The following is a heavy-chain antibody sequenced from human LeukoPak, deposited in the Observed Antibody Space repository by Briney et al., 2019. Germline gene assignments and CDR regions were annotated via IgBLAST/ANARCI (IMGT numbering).Heavy chain of an antibody. CDR1: GVTFSSFS. CDR3: ASQSSGSSTRAPDF. Sequence: GGSLRLSCKTSGVTFSSFSLNWVRQAPGKGLEWLSYISSSSRSKYYADSVKGRFIVSRDNAKNSLYLQMDSLRAEDTALYYCASQSSGSSTRAPDFWGQGTLVTVSS. V-gene: IGHV3-48*04. CDR2: ISSSSRSK. J-gene: IGHJ4*02. D-gene: IGHD1-26*01.